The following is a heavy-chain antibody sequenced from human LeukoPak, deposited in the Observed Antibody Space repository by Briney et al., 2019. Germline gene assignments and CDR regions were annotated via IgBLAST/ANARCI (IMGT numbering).Heavy chain of an antibody. CDR2: ISWNSASV. CDR3: AKDYGYSSSWYDC. Sequence: GGSLRLSCAASGFTFSSYWMHWVRQAPGKGLEWVSTISWNSASVGYVDSVKGRFTISRDNAKKTLYLQMNSLRPEDTALYYCAKDYGYSSSWYDCWGQGTLVTVSS. V-gene: IGHV3-9*01. D-gene: IGHD6-13*01. J-gene: IGHJ5*01. CDR1: GFTFSSYW.